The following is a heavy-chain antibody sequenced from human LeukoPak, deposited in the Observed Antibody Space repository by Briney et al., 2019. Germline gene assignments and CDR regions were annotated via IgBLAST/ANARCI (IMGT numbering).Heavy chain of an antibody. Sequence: PGGSLRLSCAASGFTFSSYAMSWVRQAPGKGLEWVSAISGSGGSTYYADSVKGRFTISRDNSRNTLYLQMNSLRAEDTAVYYCAKSPLRFLEWLFFDYWGQGTLVTVSS. D-gene: IGHD3-3*01. CDR1: GFTFSSYA. CDR3: AKSPLRFLEWLFFDY. CDR2: ISGSGGST. V-gene: IGHV3-23*01. J-gene: IGHJ4*02.